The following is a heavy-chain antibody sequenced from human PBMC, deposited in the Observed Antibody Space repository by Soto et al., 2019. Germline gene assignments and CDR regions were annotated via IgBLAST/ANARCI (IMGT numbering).Heavy chain of an antibody. CDR1: GFSLSTSGVG. CDR2: IYWDDDK. Sequence: SGPTLVNPTQTLTLTCTFSGFSLSTSGVGVGWIRQPPGRALEWLALIYWDDDKRYSPSLKSRLTITKDTSKNQVVLTMTNMDPVDTATYYCARRIAAELGDAFDIWGQGTMVTVSS. CDR3: ARRIAAELGDAFDI. J-gene: IGHJ3*02. D-gene: IGHD6-13*01. V-gene: IGHV2-5*02.